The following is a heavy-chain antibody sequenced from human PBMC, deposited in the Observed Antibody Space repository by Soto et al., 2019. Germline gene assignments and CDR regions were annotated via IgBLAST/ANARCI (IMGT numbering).Heavy chain of an antibody. CDR1: GLTFSSYE. J-gene: IGHJ4*02. D-gene: IGHD3-22*01. Sequence: GGSLRLSCAASGLTFSSYEMNWVRQAPGKGLEWVSYISSSGSTIYYADSVKGRFTISRDNAKNSLYLQMNSLRAEDTAIYYCAKDAPGSGWLSDYWGRGTLVTVSS. V-gene: IGHV3-48*03. CDR2: ISSSGSTI. CDR3: AKDAPGSGWLSDY.